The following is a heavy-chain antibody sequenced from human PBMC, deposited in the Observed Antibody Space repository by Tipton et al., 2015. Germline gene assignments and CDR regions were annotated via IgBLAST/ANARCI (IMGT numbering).Heavy chain of an antibody. CDR1: GFTFRTYG. Sequence: SLRLSCAASGFTFRTYGMHWVRQAPDKGLEWVAVISYDGSNKFYADSVKGRFTISRDNSNNTLYLQMNSLRPEDTAVYYCANGGPMMAVVAWGQGTLVTVSS. D-gene: IGHD3-22*01. V-gene: IGHV3-30*18. CDR2: ISYDGSNK. CDR3: ANGGPMMAVVA. J-gene: IGHJ4*02.